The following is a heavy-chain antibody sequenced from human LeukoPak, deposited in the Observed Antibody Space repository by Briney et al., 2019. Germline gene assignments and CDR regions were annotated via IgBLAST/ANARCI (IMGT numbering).Heavy chain of an antibody. CDR2: ISGSGTTI. Sequence: GGSLRLSCAASGFTFSDYFMTWIRQAPGKGLEWVSYISGSGTTIYYADSVNGRFTISRDNAKNSLYLQMNSLRAEDTAVYYCAREGSGWDNYFDYWGQGTLVTVSS. CDR3: AREGSGWDNYFDY. CDR1: GFTFSDYF. V-gene: IGHV3-11*04. J-gene: IGHJ4*02. D-gene: IGHD6-19*01.